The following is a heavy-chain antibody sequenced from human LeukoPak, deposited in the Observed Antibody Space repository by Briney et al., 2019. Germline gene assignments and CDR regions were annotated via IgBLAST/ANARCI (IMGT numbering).Heavy chain of an antibody. CDR3: ASLAGLKSENDYYYYMDV. J-gene: IGHJ6*03. Sequence: GALILSCAASGFTFSTYAMSWVRQAPGKGLEWLSALSGRGRDTYYADSVKGRFTISRDNAKNSLYLQMNSLRAEDTAVYYCASLAGLKSENDYYYYMDVWGKGTTVTVSS. V-gene: IGHV3-23*01. CDR1: GFTFSTYA. D-gene: IGHD6-13*01. CDR2: LSGRGRDT.